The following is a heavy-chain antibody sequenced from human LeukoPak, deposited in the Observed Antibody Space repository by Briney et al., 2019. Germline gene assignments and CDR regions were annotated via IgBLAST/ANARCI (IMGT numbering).Heavy chain of an antibody. V-gene: IGHV3-21*01. Sequence: GGSLRLSCAASGFTFSSYSMNWVRQAPGKGLEWVSSISSSSSYIYYADSVKGRFTISRDNAKNSLYLQMNSLRAEDTAVYYCASSVPARWGIDYWGQGTLVTVSS. J-gene: IGHJ4*02. CDR2: ISSSSSYI. CDR3: ASSVPARWGIDY. D-gene: IGHD6-6*01. CDR1: GFTFSSYS.